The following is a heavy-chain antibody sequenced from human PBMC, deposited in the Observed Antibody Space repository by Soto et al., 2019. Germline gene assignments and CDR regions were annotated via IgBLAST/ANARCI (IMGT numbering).Heavy chain of an antibody. D-gene: IGHD3-3*01. V-gene: IGHV4-34*01. Sequence: SETLSLTCAVYGGSFSDYYWTWIRQPPGKGLEWIGEINHSGSTNYNPSLKSRVTISVDTSKNQFSLKLNSVTAADTAVYYCARGRKGRTVLRFLEWSPHGMDVWGQGTTVTVSS. CDR2: INHSGST. CDR1: GGSFSDYY. J-gene: IGHJ6*02. CDR3: ARGRKGRTVLRFLEWSPHGMDV.